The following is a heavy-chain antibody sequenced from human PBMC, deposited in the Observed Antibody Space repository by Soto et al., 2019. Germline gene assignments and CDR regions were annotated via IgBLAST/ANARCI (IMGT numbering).Heavy chain of an antibody. Sequence: GGSLRLSCTASGFSFGNYAMNWVRQAPGKGLEWLSYISSSSSTIYYADSVKGRFTISRDNAKNSLYLQMNSLRAEDTAVYYCAKVGRGDYEAYYFDYWGQGTLVTVSS. V-gene: IGHV3-48*03. CDR3: AKVGRGDYEAYYFDY. CDR1: GFSFGNYA. D-gene: IGHD4-17*01. J-gene: IGHJ4*02. CDR2: ISSSSSTI.